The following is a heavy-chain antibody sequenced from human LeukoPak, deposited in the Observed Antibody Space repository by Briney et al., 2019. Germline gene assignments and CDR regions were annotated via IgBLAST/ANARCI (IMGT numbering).Heavy chain of an antibody. D-gene: IGHD3-3*01. CDR3: ARGRGIAIFSYYYYYMDV. CDR2: MYSGVST. CDR1: GFTVSINY. Sequence: PGGSLRLSCAASGFTVSINYMSCVRQAPGEGLGWVSVMYSGVSTYYADSVKGRFTIPRDNSKNTLYFQTKSLRAEDTTVYHCARGRGIAIFSYYYYYMDVWGKGTTVTVSS. V-gene: IGHV3-66*02. J-gene: IGHJ6*03.